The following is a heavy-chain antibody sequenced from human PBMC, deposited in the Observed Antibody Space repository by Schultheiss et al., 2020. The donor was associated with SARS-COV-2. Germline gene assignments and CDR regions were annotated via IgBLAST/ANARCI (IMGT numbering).Heavy chain of an antibody. J-gene: IGHJ4*02. CDR1: GFTFSSYA. D-gene: IGHD3-22*01. CDR2: ISYDGSNK. V-gene: IGHV3-30-3*01. Sequence: GESLKISCAASGFTFSSYAMSWVRQAPGKGLEWVAVISYDGSNKYYADSVKGRFTISRDNSKNTLYLQMNSLRAEDTAVYYCARKGYDSTDYWGQGTLVTVSS. CDR3: ARKGYDSTDY.